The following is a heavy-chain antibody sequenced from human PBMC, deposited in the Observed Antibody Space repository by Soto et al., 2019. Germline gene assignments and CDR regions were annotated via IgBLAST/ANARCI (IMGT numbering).Heavy chain of an antibody. V-gene: IGHV1-69*14. CDR3: AILGLDGES. Sequence: QVQLVQSGAEVQKPGSSVNVSCKASGDTPSTYAISWVRQAPGQGLEWMGGIIPILGTPNYAQRFQGRITISADTSTRTTYMELNSVTSGDTAVFYCAILGLDGESWGQGTLVNVSS. D-gene: IGHD4-17*01. CDR2: IIPILGTP. CDR1: GDTPSTYA. J-gene: IGHJ5*02.